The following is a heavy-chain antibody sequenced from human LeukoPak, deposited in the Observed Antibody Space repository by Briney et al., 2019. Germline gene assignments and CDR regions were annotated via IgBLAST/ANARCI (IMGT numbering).Heavy chain of an antibody. Sequence: SGTLSLTRAVSGASISRGRYDGSWIRQPAGKGLGWGGRIYASGSTKYNPSLKSRVTISEATAKNQFILKLSSVTAADTAIYYCARDLSGTGATTLAYWGQGILVTVSS. CDR2: IYASGST. V-gene: IGHV4-61*02. CDR1: GASISRGRYD. J-gene: IGHJ4*02. D-gene: IGHD1-26*01. CDR3: ARDLSGTGATTLAY.